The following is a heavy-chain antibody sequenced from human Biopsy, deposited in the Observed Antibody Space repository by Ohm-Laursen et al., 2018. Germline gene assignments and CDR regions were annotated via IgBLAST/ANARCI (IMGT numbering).Heavy chain of an antibody. CDR1: GYTFTAYG. Sequence: SVKVSCKTPGYTFTAYGISWVRQAPGQGLEWMGWISTYNDDTNIAQKFQGRVSMTTDTSTRTAYMELRSLRSGDTAIYFCARDPGYDFWSGSDPFDIWGQGTLVTVS. CDR3: ARDPGYDFWSGSDPFDI. D-gene: IGHD3-3*01. CDR2: ISTYNDDT. J-gene: IGHJ3*02. V-gene: IGHV1-18*04.